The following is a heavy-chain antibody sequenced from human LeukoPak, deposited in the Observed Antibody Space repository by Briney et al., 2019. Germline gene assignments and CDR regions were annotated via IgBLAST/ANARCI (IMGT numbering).Heavy chain of an antibody. J-gene: IGHJ6*02. V-gene: IGHV4-59*01. Sequence: SETLSLTCTVSGGSISSYYWSWIRQPPGKALERLRDIYYSGSPPYTPSLKSRLTISVNTSKNQFSLKLSSVTAADPAVYYCARADILTGYWASGYYGMDVWGQGTTVTVSS. CDR1: GGSISSYY. CDR2: IYYSGSP. D-gene: IGHD3-9*01. CDR3: ARADILTGYWASGYYGMDV.